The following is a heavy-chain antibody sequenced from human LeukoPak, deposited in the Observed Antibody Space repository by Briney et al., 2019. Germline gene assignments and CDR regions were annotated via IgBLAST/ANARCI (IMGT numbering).Heavy chain of an antibody. CDR2: ISAYNGNT. Sequence: ASVKVSCKASGYTFTSYGISWVRQAPGQGLEWMGWISAYNGNTNYAQKLQGRVTMTTDTSTSTAYMELRSRRSDDTAVYYCAREGDFSYYDSSGYYYWGQGTLVTGSS. V-gene: IGHV1-18*01. J-gene: IGHJ4*02. D-gene: IGHD3-22*01. CDR3: AREGDFSYYDSSGYYY. CDR1: GYTFTSYG.